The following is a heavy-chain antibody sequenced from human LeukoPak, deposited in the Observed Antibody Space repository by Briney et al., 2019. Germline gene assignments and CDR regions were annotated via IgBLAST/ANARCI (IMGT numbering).Heavy chain of an antibody. CDR2: IHHDGRI. D-gene: IGHD3-16*02. V-gene: IGHV4/OR15-8*01. CDR3: ARSHDHLWGNYPDY. CDR1: GGSIDSTNW. J-gene: IGHJ4*02. Sequence: SETLSLTCGVSGGSIDSTNWWNWVRQPPGKGLEWIGEIHHDGRINYNPPLKSRVTLSVDKSKNQFSLRLNSVTAADTAMYYCARSHDHLWGNYPDYWGQGTLVTVSS.